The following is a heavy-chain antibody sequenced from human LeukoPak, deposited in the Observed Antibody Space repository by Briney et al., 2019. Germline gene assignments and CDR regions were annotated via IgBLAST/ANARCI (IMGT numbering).Heavy chain of an antibody. CDR3: TTFYTRLTDY. V-gene: IGHV3-7*05. J-gene: IGHJ4*02. Sequence: GGSLRLSCAASGFTFSSYWMSWVRQAPGKGLGWLATINQDGGEKYYVDSVKGRFTISRGNAKNSLFLQMNSLSAEDTAVYYCTTFYTRLTDYWGQGTLVTVSS. CDR2: INQDGGEK. D-gene: IGHD2/OR15-2a*01. CDR1: GFTFSSYW.